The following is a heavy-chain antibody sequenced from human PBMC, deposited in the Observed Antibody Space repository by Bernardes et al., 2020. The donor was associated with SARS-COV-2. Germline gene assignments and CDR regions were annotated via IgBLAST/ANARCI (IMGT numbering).Heavy chain of an antibody. D-gene: IGHD6-19*01. CDR1: GGSISSGGYY. CDR3: ARAPYSSGWDLDY. V-gene: IGHV4-31*03. CDR2: IYYSGST. Sequence: SETLSLTRTVSGGSISSGGYYWSWIRQHPGKGLEWIGYIYYSGSTYYNPSLKSRVTISVDTSKNQFSLKLSSVTAADTAVYYCARAPYSSGWDLDYWGQGTLVTVSS. J-gene: IGHJ4*02.